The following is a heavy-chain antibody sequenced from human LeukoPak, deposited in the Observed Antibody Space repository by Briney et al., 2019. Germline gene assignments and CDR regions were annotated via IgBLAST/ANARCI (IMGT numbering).Heavy chain of an antibody. CDR3: ARARSSDYYDSSDDAFDI. CDR2: IYTSGST. D-gene: IGHD3-22*01. J-gene: IGHJ3*02. CDR1: GGSISSGSYY. V-gene: IGHV4-61*02. Sequence: PSETLSLTCTVSGGSISSGSYYWSWIRQPAGKGLEWIGRIYTSGSTNYNPSLKSRVTISVDTSKNQSSLKLSSVTAADTAVYYCARARSSDYYDSSDDAFDIWGQGTMVTVSS.